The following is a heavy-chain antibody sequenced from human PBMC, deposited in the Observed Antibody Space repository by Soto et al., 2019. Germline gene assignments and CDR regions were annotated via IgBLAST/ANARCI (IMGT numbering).Heavy chain of an antibody. J-gene: IGHJ4*02. V-gene: IGHV3-23*01. CDR1: GFTFSTYA. CDR3: AKDPERYRRSYYDYLDF. Sequence: DVQLLESGGGLVQPGGSLRLSCAASGFTFSTYAMTWVRQAPGKGLEWVSALSAGGSTTHYAGSVKGRFTISRDNSRDTVYLQMNSLRVEDTAVYYCAKDPERYRRSYYDYLDFWGQGTLVTVSS. D-gene: IGHD1-26*01. CDR2: LSAGGSTT.